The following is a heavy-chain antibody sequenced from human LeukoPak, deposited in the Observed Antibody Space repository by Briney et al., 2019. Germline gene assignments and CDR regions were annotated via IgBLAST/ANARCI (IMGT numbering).Heavy chain of an antibody. CDR1: GFTFSSYG. Sequence: PGGSLRLSCAASGFTFSSYGMHWVRQAPGKGLEWVAAIAYEDGRNEYYADSVKGRFTISRDNSKNTVYLQMNSLRAEDTAVYYCAKERPEEYYGSGSYFDYWGQGTLVTASS. CDR3: AKERPEEYYGSGSYFDY. CDR2: IAYEDGRNE. J-gene: IGHJ4*02. V-gene: IGHV3-30*19. D-gene: IGHD3-10*01.